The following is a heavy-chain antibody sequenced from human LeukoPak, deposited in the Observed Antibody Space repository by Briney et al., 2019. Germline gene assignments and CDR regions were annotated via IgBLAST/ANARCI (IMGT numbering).Heavy chain of an antibody. Sequence: GESLKISCKASGSSLINHWIGWVRQMPGKGLDWMGIIYPGNADATYSPSFQGQVTISADKSTTTVYLQWSSLKASDTAMYYCARQGSYDNSGYSFDYWGQGTLVTVSS. CDR1: GSSLINHW. V-gene: IGHV5-51*01. CDR3: ARQGSYDNSGYSFDY. D-gene: IGHD3-22*01. J-gene: IGHJ4*02. CDR2: IYPGNADA.